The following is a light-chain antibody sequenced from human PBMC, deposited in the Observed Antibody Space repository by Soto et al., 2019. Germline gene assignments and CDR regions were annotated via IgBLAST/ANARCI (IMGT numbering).Light chain of an antibody. CDR3: SSYTSSSTLLV. J-gene: IGLJ2*01. V-gene: IGLV2-14*01. Sequence: QSALTQPASVSGSPGQSITISCTGISSDVGGYNYVSWYQQHPGKAPKLMIYEVSNRPSGVSNRFSGSKSGNTASLTIAGLQDEDEADYYCSSYTSSSTLLVFGGRTKLTVL. CDR2: EVS. CDR1: SSDVGGYNY.